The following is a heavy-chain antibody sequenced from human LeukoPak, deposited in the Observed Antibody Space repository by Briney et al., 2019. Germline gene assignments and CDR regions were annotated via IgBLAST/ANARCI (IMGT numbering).Heavy chain of an antibody. V-gene: IGHV3-30*18. Sequence: PGGSLRLSCAASGFTFSSYGMHWVRQAPGKGLEWVAVISYDGSNKYYADSVKGRFTISRDNSKNTLYLQMNSLRAEDTAVYYCAKDRMYSSSWNFDYWGQGTLVTVSS. D-gene: IGHD6-13*01. CDR3: AKDRMYSSSWNFDY. CDR1: GFTFSSYG. CDR2: ISYDGSNK. J-gene: IGHJ4*02.